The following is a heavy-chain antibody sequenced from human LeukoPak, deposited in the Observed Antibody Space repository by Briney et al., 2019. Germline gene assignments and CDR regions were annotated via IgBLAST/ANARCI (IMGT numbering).Heavy chain of an antibody. CDR1: GGSISSSSYY. V-gene: IGHV4-39*07. CDR2: IYYSGST. Sequence: PSETLSLPCTVSGGSISSSSYYWGWIRQPPGKGLEWIGSIYYSGSTYYNPSLKSRVTISVDTSKNQFSLKLSSVTAADTAVYYCARVSDREYWFDPWGQGTLVTVSS. J-gene: IGHJ5*02. CDR3: ARVSDREYWFDP.